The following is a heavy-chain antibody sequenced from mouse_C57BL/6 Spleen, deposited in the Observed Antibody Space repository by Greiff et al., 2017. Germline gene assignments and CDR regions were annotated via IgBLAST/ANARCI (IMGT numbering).Heavy chain of an antibody. CDR1: GYTFTDYE. D-gene: IGHD3-2*02. J-gene: IGHJ2*01. Sequence: QVQLQQSGAELVRPGASVTLSCKASGYTFTDYEMHWVKQTPVHGLEWIGAIDPETGGTAYTQKFKGKAILTADKSSSTAYMELRSLTSEDSAVYDCTRQLRPSYFDYWGQGTTLTVSS. CDR2: IDPETGGT. CDR3: TRQLRPSYFDY. V-gene: IGHV1-15*01.